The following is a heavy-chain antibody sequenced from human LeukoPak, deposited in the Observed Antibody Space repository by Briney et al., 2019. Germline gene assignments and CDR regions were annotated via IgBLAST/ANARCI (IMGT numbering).Heavy chain of an antibody. CDR3: AKGPSLYCSSTSCYERAYNWFDP. D-gene: IGHD2-2*01. CDR1: GFTFSSYA. Sequence: GGSLRLSCAASGFTFSSYAMHWVRQAPGKGLEWVAVISYDGSNKYYADSVKGRFTISRDNSKNTLYLQMNSLRAEDTAVYYCAKGPSLYCSSTSCYERAYNWFDPWGQGTLVTVSS. V-gene: IGHV3-30-3*01. CDR2: ISYDGSNK. J-gene: IGHJ5*02.